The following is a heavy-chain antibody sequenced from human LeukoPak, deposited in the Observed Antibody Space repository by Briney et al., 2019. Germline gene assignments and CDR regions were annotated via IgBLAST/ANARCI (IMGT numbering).Heavy chain of an antibody. J-gene: IGHJ4*02. CDR2: IYYSGST. CDR3: ARESWTYDY. CDR1: GGSISSYY. Sequence: SSETLSLTCTVSGGSISSYYWSWIRQPPGKGLEWIGYIYYSGSTNYNPSLKSRVTISVDTSKNQFSLKLSSVTAADTAVYYCARESWTYDYWGQGTLVTVSS. D-gene: IGHD3/OR15-3a*01. V-gene: IGHV4-59*12.